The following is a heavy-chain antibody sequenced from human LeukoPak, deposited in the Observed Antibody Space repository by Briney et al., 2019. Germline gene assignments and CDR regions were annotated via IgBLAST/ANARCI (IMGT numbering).Heavy chain of an antibody. V-gene: IGHV4-59*12. Sequence: SETLSLTCTVSGGSISSYYWSWIRQPPGKGLEWIGYIYYSGSTNYNPSLKSRVTISVDTSKNQFSLKLSSVTAADTAVYYCARVTGSGYYNWGQGTLVTVSS. D-gene: IGHD3-22*01. CDR1: GGSISSYY. CDR3: ARVTGSGYYN. CDR2: IYYSGST. J-gene: IGHJ4*02.